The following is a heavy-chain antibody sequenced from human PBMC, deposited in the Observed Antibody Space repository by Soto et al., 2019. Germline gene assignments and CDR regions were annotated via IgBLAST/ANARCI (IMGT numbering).Heavy chain of an antibody. CDR3: ARSKRSGYVRCDSYYHTMHV. CDR1: GGTSSNFV. J-gene: IGHJ6*02. D-gene: IGHD3-22*01. CDR2: ILPMFGAV. V-gene: IGHV1-69*06. Sequence: QMQLVQSGAEVKKSGSSVKVSCKASGGTSSNFVITWVRQVPGQGLEWLGGILPMFGAVKYAQKFQVRLTIVANKFISTAPIELGSLSPEDTAVFYCARSKRSGYVRCDSYYHTMHVWGHGTMGTVS.